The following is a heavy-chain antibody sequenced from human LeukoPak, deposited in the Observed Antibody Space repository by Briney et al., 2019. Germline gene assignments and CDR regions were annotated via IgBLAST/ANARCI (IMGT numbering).Heavy chain of an antibody. Sequence: SETLSLTCTVSGGSISSYYWSWIRQPPGKGLEWIGYIYYSGSTNYNPSLKSRVTISVDTSKNQFSLKLSSVTAADTAVYYCARDQPARGSSSHYYYYMDVWGKGTTVTVSS. CDR2: IYYSGST. J-gene: IGHJ6*03. CDR3: ARDQPARGSSSHYYYYMDV. D-gene: IGHD6-6*01. V-gene: IGHV4-59*01. CDR1: GGSISSYY.